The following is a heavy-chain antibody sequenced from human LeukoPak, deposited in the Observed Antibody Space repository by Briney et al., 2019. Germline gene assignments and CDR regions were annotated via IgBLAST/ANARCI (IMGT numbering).Heavy chain of an antibody. V-gene: IGHV1-2*02. J-gene: IGHJ4*02. CDR3: ARGYCSGDCFTLFDY. Sequence: ASVKVSCKASGYAFTYYYIHWVRQAPGQGLEWKGWINPNSGGTNYAQKFQGRVTMTRDTSISTAYMELSSLRSDDTAVYYCARGYCSGDCFTLFDYWGQGTLVTVSS. D-gene: IGHD2-21*02. CDR1: GYAFTYYY. CDR2: INPNSGGT.